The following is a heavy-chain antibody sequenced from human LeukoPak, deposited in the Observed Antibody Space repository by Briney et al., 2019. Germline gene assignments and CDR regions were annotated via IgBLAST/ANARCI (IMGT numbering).Heavy chain of an antibody. D-gene: IGHD3-16*02. CDR1: GFTFSSYS. CDR3: ARDRFYRLDY. V-gene: IGHV3-21*01. Sequence: GGFLRLSCAASGFTFSSYSMNWVRQAPGKGLEWVSSISSSSSYIYYADSVKGRFTISRDNAKNSLYLQMNSLRAEDKAVYYCARDRFYRLDYWGQGTLVTVSS. J-gene: IGHJ4*02. CDR2: ISSSSSYI.